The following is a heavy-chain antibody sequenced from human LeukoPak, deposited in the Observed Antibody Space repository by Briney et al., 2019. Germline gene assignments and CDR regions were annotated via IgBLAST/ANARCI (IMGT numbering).Heavy chain of an antibody. CDR2: INSDGSST. CDR3: ARGGRYSYGYIDY. V-gene: IGHV3-74*01. D-gene: IGHD5-18*01. CDR1: GFTFSSYW. Sequence: PGGSLRLSCAASGFTFSSYWMHWVRQAPGKGLVWVSRINSDGSSTSYADSVKGRFTISRDNAENTLYLQMNSLRAEDTAVYYCARGGRYSYGYIDYWGQGTLVTVSS. J-gene: IGHJ4*02.